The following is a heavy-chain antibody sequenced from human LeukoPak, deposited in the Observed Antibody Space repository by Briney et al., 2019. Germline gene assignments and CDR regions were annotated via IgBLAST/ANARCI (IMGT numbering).Heavy chain of an antibody. V-gene: IGHV4-4*07. D-gene: IGHD2-15*01. CDR1: GGSISSYY. CDR2: NYTSGST. Sequence: SETLSLTCTVSGGSISSYYWSWIRQPAGKGLEWIGRNYTSGSTNYNPSLKSRVTMSVDTSKNQFSLKLSSVTAADTAVYYCARDLGYCSGGSCSFDYWGQGTLVTVSS. CDR3: ARDLGYCSGGSCSFDY. J-gene: IGHJ4*02.